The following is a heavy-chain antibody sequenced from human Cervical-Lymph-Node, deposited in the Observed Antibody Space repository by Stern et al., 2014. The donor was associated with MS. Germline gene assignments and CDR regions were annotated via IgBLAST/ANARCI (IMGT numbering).Heavy chain of an antibody. CDR1: GASITRYY. J-gene: IGHJ5*02. CDR2: IYYSRTS. Sequence: QLQLQEPGPGLLRPSETLSLTSTASGASITRYYWSWIRQPSGKGLEWIGYIYYSRTSNYNASLKGRVAISVDTSKTQFSRRLSSVTATDTAVYYCARATDLWGQGTLVTDCS. CDR3: ARATDL. V-gene: IGHV4-59*01.